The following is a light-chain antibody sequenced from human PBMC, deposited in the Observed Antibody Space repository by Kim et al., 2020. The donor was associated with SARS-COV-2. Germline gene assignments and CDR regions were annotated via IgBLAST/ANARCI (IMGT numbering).Light chain of an antibody. CDR3: QQSYSTPYT. CDR1: QSISSY. Sequence: DIQMTQSPSSLSASVGDRVTITCRASQSISSYLNWYQQKPGKAPKLLIYAASSLQSGVPSRFSDSGSGTDFTLTISSLQPEDFATYDCQQSYSTPYTFGQGTKLEI. V-gene: IGKV1-39*01. CDR2: AAS. J-gene: IGKJ2*01.